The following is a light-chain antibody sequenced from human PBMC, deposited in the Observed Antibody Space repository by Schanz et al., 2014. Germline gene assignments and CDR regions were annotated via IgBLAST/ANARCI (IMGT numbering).Light chain of an antibody. CDR1: QSVSSID. Sequence: EIVLTQSPGALSLSPGDRATLSCRASQSVSSIDLAWYQQKPGQAPRLLIYGASSRATGIPARFSGSASGTEFTLTSSRLEPEDFAVYYCQQYGSSPYTFGQGTKVEIK. CDR3: QQYGSSPYT. J-gene: IGKJ2*01. V-gene: IGKV3-20*01. CDR2: GAS.